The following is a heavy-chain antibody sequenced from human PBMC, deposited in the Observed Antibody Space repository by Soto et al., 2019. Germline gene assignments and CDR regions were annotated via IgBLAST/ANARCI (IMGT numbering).Heavy chain of an antibody. D-gene: IGHD3-22*01. CDR1: GGTFSSYT. CDR2: IIPILGIT. V-gene: IGHV1-69*02. Sequence: ASVKVSCKASGGTFSSYTISWVRQAPGQGLEWMGRIIPILGITNYAQKFQGRVTITADKSTSTAYMELSSLRSEDTAVYHCASPNPHYYDSSGPPDILGQGTMVT. J-gene: IGHJ3*02. CDR3: ASPNPHYYDSSGPPDI.